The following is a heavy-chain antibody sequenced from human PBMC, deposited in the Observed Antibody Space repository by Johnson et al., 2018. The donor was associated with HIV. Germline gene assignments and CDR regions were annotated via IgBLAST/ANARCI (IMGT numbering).Heavy chain of an antibody. CDR1: GLTFSSYG. J-gene: IGHJ3*02. CDR2: LNWNGDRT. D-gene: IGHD5-24*01. V-gene: IGHV3-20*04. Sequence: MQLVESGGGLLQPGGSLRLSCAASGLTFSSYGMSWVRQAPGKGLEWVSGLNWNGDRTGYADSVKGRFTISRDNAKNSLYLQMNSLGAEDTALYYCARVGRGEMATAPRDAFDIWGQGTMVTVSS. CDR3: ARVGRGEMATAPRDAFDI.